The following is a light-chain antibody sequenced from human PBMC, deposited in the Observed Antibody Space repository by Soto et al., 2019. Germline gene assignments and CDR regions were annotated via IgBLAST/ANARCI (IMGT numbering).Light chain of an antibody. Sequence: EIVLTQSPGTLSLSPGERATLSCRASQSVSSSYLAWYQQKPGQAPRLLIYGASSRATGIPDRFSGSGSGTDFTLTSSRLEPEDVAGYYWQQYGSSQWTFGQGTKVEIK. V-gene: IGKV3-20*01. CDR2: GAS. CDR1: QSVSSSY. CDR3: QQYGSSQWT. J-gene: IGKJ1*01.